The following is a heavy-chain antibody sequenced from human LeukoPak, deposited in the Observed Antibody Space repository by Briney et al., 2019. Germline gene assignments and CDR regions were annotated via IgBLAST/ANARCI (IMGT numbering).Heavy chain of an antibody. CDR3: AIHNSGWYRY. J-gene: IGHJ4*02. CDR1: GFSVSGNH. Sequence: GGSLRLSCAASGFSVSGNHMTWVRQAAGKGLEWVSVIFSGGATYYADSVKGRFTISRDNSKNTLYLQMNSLRAEDTAVYYCAIHNSGWYRYWGQGTLVTVSS. V-gene: IGHV3-53*01. D-gene: IGHD6-19*01. CDR2: IFSGGAT.